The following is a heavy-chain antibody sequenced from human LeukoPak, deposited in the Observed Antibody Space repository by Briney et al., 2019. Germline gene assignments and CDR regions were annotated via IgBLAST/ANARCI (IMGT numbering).Heavy chain of an antibody. CDR3: ARRAAASRRFDP. J-gene: IGHJ5*02. Sequence: PGGSLRLSCTASGFIFRSFWMSWVRQAPGKGLEWVAVISYDGSNKYYADSVKGRFTISRDNSKNTLYLQMNSLRAEDTAVYYCARRAAASRRFDPWGQGTLVTVSS. D-gene: IGHD6-13*01. CDR2: ISYDGSNK. CDR1: GFIFRSFW. V-gene: IGHV3-30-3*01.